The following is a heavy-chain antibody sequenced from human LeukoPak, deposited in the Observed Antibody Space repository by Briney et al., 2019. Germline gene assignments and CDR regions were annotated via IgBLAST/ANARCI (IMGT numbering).Heavy chain of an antibody. V-gene: IGHV4-39*01. CDR1: GGSISSSSYY. Sequence: SETLSLTCTVSGGSISSSSYYWGWIRQPPGKGLEWSGSIYYSGSTYYNPSLKSRVTISVDTSKNQFSLKLSSVTAADTAVYYCASLFEYSSSAFDYWGQGTLVTVSS. CDR2: IYYSGST. D-gene: IGHD6-6*01. CDR3: ASLFEYSSSAFDY. J-gene: IGHJ4*02.